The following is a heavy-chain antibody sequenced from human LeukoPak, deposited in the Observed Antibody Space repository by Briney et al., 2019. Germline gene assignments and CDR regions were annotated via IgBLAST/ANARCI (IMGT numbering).Heavy chain of an antibody. CDR2: IIPIFGTA. J-gene: IGHJ5*02. CDR1: GGTFRSYA. CDR3: AIESAAGTHPNWFDP. Sequence: GASVKVSCKASGGTFRSYALSWVRQAPGQGFEWGEGIIPIFGTANYAQKFQGRVTITTDESTSTAYMELSSLRSEDTAVYYCAIESAAGTHPNWFDPWGQGTLVTVSS. D-gene: IGHD6-13*01. V-gene: IGHV1-69*05.